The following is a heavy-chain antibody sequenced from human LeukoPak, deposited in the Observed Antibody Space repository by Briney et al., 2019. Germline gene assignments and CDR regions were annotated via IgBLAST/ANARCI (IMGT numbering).Heavy chain of an antibody. CDR2: INPNSSGT. V-gene: IGHV1-2*02. Sequence: ASVKVSCKASGYTFTCYYMHWVRQAPGQGLEWMGCINPNSSGTNYAQKFQGRVTMTRDTSISTAYMELSRLRSDDTAVYYCARGLHYDILTVYYYYGMDVWGQGTTVTVSS. D-gene: IGHD3-9*01. CDR3: ARGLHYDILTVYYYYGMDV. CDR1: GYTFTCYY. J-gene: IGHJ6*02.